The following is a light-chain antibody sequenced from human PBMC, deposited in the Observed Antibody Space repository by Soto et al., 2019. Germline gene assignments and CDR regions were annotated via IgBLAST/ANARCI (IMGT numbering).Light chain of an antibody. Sequence: IVMTQSPGTLSLSAWDRATLSCRASQSITTHLAWYQQRPGQAPRLLIYHSSTRATGVPTRFSGSGSGTDFTLTINSLQSEEIAVYYCQQYNTWHRTVGKGNKVAIK. CDR1: QSITTH. CDR3: QQYNTWHRT. V-gene: IGKV3-15*01. CDR2: HSS. J-gene: IGKJ1*01.